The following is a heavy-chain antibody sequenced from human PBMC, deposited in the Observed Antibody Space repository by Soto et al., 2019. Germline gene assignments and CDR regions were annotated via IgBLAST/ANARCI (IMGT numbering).Heavy chain of an antibody. CDR1: GGSISSGDYY. V-gene: IGHV4-30-4*01. D-gene: IGHD2-21*02. Sequence: QVQLQESGPGLVKPSQTLSLTCTVSGGSISSGDYYWSWIRQPPGKGLEWIGYIYYSGSTYYNPSLKSRVTISLDTSKNPFSLKLRSVTAADTAVYYCAREDGGNSGGFDYWGQGTLVPVSS. CDR3: AREDGGNSGGFDY. CDR2: IYYSGST. J-gene: IGHJ4*02.